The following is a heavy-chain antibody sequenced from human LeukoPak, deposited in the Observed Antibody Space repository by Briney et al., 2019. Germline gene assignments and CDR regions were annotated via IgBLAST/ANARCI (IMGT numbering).Heavy chain of an antibody. CDR2: ISSSGGSR. D-gene: IGHD6-13*01. CDR1: GFTFSSYA. Sequence: PGGSLRLSCSASGFTFSSYAMHWVRQAPGKGLEYVSAISSSGGSRYYADSVKDRFTISRDNANNSLYLQMNSLRAEDTAVYYCARAGSSWYLYWGQGTLVSVSS. CDR3: ARAGSSWYLY. J-gene: IGHJ4*02. V-gene: IGHV3-64*04.